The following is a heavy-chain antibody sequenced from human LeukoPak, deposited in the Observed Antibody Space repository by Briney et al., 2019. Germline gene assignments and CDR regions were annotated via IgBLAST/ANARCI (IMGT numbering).Heavy chain of an antibody. J-gene: IGHJ4*02. V-gene: IGHV3-30-3*01. CDR3: ARDSVRVVVAATQDY. D-gene: IGHD2-15*01. CDR2: ISYDGSNK. CDR1: GFTFSSYA. Sequence: GRSLRLSCAASGFTFSSYAMHWVRQAPGKGLEWVAVISYDGSNKYYADSVKGRFTISRDNSKNTLYLQMNSLRAEDTAVYYCARDSVRVVVAATQDYWGQGTLVTVSS.